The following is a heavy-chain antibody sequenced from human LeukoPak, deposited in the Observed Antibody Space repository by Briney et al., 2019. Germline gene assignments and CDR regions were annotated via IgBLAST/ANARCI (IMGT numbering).Heavy chain of an antibody. D-gene: IGHD1-26*01. CDR1: GGSFSGYY. Sequence: SETLSLTCAVYGGSFSGYYWSWIRQPPGKGLEWIGEINHSGSTNYNPSHKSRVTISVDTSKNQFSLKLSSVTAADTAVYYCARARISGSSSPWGQGTLVTVSS. CDR3: ARARISGSSSP. V-gene: IGHV4-34*01. J-gene: IGHJ5*02. CDR2: INHSGST.